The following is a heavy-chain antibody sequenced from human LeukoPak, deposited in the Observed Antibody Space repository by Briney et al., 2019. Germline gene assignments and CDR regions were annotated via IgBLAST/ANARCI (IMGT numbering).Heavy chain of an antibody. D-gene: IGHD2-2*02. Sequence: PGRSLRLSCAASGFTFSNYAMHWVRQAPGTGLKSVAVISFASNGEFYADSVKGRFAISRDNSKNTLYLQMNSLATEDTAMYYCAKDEVGRYCSSTSCYSRFDYWGQGTLVTVSS. CDR3: AKDEVGRYCSSTSCYSRFDY. CDR2: ISFASNGE. CDR1: GFTFSNYA. V-gene: IGHV3-30*18. J-gene: IGHJ4*02.